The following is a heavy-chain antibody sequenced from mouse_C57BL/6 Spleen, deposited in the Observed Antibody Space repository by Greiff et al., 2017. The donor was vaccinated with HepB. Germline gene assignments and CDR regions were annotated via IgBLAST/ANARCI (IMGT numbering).Heavy chain of an antibody. D-gene: IGHD2-4*01. V-gene: IGHV5-17*01. CDR2: ISSGSSTI. CDR1: GFTFSDYG. CDR3: ARSDYDGFDY. J-gene: IGHJ2*01. Sequence: EVQLVESGGGLVKPGGSLKLSCAASGFTFSDYGMHWVRQAPAKGLEWVAYISSGSSTIYYADTVKGRFTISRDNAKNTLFLQMTSLRSEDTAMYYCARSDYDGFDYWGQGTTLTVSS.